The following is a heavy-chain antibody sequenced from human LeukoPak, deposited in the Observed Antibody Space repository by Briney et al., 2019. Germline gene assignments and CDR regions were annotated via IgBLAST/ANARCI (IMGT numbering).Heavy chain of an antibody. CDR1: GGSISSYY. CDR3: ARDVWNRSGGSCYVIWFDP. J-gene: IGHJ5*02. CDR2: IYYSGST. V-gene: IGHV4-59*01. D-gene: IGHD2-15*01. Sequence: SETLSLTCTVSGGSISSYYWSWIRQPPGKGLEWIGYIYYSGSTNYNPSLKSRVTISVDTSKNQFSLKLSSVTAADTAVYYCARDVWNRSGGSCYVIWFDPWGQGTLVTVSS.